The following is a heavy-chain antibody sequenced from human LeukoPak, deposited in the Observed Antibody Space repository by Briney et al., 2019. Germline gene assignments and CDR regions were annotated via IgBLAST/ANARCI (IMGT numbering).Heavy chain of an antibody. D-gene: IGHD6-13*01. CDR2: INHSGST. Sequence: SETLSLTCAVYGGSFSGYYWSWIRQPPGKGLEWIGEINHSGSTNYNPSLKSRVTISVDTSKNQFSLKLSSVTAADTAVYHCARSSGYSSSGGLNWFDTWGQGTLVTVSS. CDR1: GGSFSGYY. J-gene: IGHJ5*02. V-gene: IGHV4-34*01. CDR3: ARSSGYSSSGGLNWFDT.